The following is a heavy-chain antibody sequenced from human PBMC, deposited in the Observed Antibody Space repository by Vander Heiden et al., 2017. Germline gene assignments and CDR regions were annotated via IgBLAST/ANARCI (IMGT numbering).Heavy chain of an antibody. CDR1: GFTFSCYG. Sequence: QVQLVESGGGVVQPGRSLRLSCAASGFTFSCYGMHWVRQAPGKGLEWVAVISYDGSNKYYADSVKGRVSISRDNSKNTLYRQMNSLRAEDTAVYYCAKVLPGEDCSSTLCGMDVWGQGTTVTVSS. CDR2: ISYDGSNK. V-gene: IGHV3-30*18. J-gene: IGHJ6*02. D-gene: IGHD2-2*01. CDR3: AKVLPGEDCSSTLCGMDV.